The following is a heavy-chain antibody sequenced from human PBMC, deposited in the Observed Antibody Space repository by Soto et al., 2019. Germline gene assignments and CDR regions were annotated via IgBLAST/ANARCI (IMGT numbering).Heavy chain of an antibody. D-gene: IGHD3-3*01. J-gene: IGHJ4*02. CDR3: AKRQSFDFWSGYLPFFDY. CDR2: VGGSGSDT. V-gene: IGHV3-23*01. Sequence: PGGSLRLSCSASAINFRSYAMSWVRQAPGKGLEWVSAVGGSGSDTYYADSVKGRFTISRDESKNTLYLHMSSLRVEDTAIYYCAKRQSFDFWSGYLPFFDYWGQGTPVTVSS. CDR1: AINFRSYA.